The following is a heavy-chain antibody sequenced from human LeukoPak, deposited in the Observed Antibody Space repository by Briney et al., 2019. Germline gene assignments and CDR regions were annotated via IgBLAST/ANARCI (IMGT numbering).Heavy chain of an antibody. J-gene: IGHJ4*02. Sequence: PSETLSLTCSVSGGSISSYYWSWIRQPPGKGLEWIGYIYTSGSTNYNPSLKSRVTISVDTSKNQFSLKLSSVTAADTAVYYCARLEGYYDSSGSLTPDYFDYWGQGTLVTVSS. CDR1: GGSISSYY. CDR3: ARLEGYYDSSGSLTPDYFDY. D-gene: IGHD3-22*01. CDR2: IYTSGST. V-gene: IGHV4-4*09.